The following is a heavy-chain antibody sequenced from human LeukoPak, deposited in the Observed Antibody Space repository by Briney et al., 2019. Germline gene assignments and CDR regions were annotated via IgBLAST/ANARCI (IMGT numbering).Heavy chain of an antibody. J-gene: IGHJ4*02. D-gene: IGHD4-17*01. CDR2: ISAYNGNT. Sequence: GASVKVSCKASGYTFTSYGISWVRQAPGQGLEWMGWISAYNGNTNYAQKLQGRVTMTTDTSTSTAYMALRNLRSDDTAVYYCARALAGGDYVSPDYWGQGTLVTVSS. CDR1: GYTFTSYG. V-gene: IGHV1-18*01. CDR3: ARALAGGDYVSPDY.